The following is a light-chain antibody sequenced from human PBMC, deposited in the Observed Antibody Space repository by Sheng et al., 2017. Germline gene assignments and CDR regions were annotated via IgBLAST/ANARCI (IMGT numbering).Light chain of an antibody. J-gene: IGKJ1*01. CDR1: QSINSW. V-gene: IGKV1-5*03. CDR2: KAS. CDR3: QQYDSRPWT. Sequence: DIQMTQSPSTLSASVGDTVTITCRASQSINSWLAWYQQKPGKAPIFLIYKASTLESGAPSRFSGSGSGTEFTLTISSLQPDDFATYYCQQYDSRPWTFGQGTKVEIK.